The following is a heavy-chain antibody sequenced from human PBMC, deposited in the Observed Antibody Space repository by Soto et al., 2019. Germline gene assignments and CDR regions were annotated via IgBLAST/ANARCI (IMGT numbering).Heavy chain of an antibody. CDR1: GGSVNNGSYY. Sequence: QVQLQESGPGLVKPSETLSLTCTVSGGSVNNGSYYWSWIRQPPGKGLEWIGYIYYSGTTNYNPSLKSRVTISVDTSKNQFSLKVKSVTAADTAVYYCARNSSGYKYGYYFDYWGQGTLVTVSS. J-gene: IGHJ4*02. CDR3: ARNSSGYKYGYYFDY. CDR2: IYYSGTT. D-gene: IGHD5-18*01. V-gene: IGHV4-61*01.